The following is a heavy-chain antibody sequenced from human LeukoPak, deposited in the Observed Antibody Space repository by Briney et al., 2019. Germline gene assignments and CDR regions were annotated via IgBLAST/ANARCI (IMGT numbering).Heavy chain of an antibody. Sequence: PSETLSLTCAVYGGSFSGYYWSWIRQAPGKGLEWIGQIHRSGNTNYNPSLKSRVTISIDTSKNQLSLKLSSATAADTAVYYCATHCGTMRCLHGMDVRGQGTTVTVSS. D-gene: IGHD2-21*01. J-gene: IGHJ6*02. CDR3: ATHCGTMRCLHGMDV. CDR2: IHRSGNT. V-gene: IGHV4-34*01. CDR1: GGSFSGYY.